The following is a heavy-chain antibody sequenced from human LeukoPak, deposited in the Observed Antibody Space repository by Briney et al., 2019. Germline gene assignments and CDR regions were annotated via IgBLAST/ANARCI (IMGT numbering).Heavy chain of an antibody. Sequence: SETLSLTCAVYGGSFSGYYWSWIRQPPGKGLEWIGEISHSGSTNYNPSLKSRVTISVDTSKNQFSLKLSSVTAADTAVYYCARGFGYSSSSLDYWGQGTLVTISS. V-gene: IGHV4-34*01. J-gene: IGHJ4*02. CDR3: ARGFGYSSSSLDY. CDR1: GGSFSGYY. CDR2: ISHSGST. D-gene: IGHD6-6*01.